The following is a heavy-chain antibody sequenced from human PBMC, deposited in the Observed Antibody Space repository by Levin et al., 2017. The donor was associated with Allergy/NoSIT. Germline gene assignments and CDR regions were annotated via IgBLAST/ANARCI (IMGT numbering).Heavy chain of an antibody. CDR1: GYTFTGYY. D-gene: IGHD6-6*01. CDR2: INPNSGGT. Sequence: ASVKVSCKASGYTFTGYYMHWVRQAPGQGLEWMGWINPNSGGTNYAQKFQGRVTMTRDTSISTAYMELSRLRSDDTAVYYCARDPAKYSSSSKHFDYWGQGTLVTVSS. CDR3: ARDPAKYSSSSKHFDY. J-gene: IGHJ4*02. V-gene: IGHV1-2*02.